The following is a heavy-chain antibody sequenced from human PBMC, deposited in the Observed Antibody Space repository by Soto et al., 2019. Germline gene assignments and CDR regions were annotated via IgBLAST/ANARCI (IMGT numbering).Heavy chain of an antibody. CDR1: GFTFSDYY. D-gene: IGHD5-12*01. Sequence: GALRLSCAASGFTFSDYYMSWIRQAPGKGLEWVSYISSSGSTIYYADSVKGRFTISRDNAKNSLYLQMNSLRAEDTAVYYCARGTASGYDLDAFDIWGQGTMVTVSS. J-gene: IGHJ3*02. CDR3: ARGTASGYDLDAFDI. CDR2: ISSSGSTI. V-gene: IGHV3-11*01.